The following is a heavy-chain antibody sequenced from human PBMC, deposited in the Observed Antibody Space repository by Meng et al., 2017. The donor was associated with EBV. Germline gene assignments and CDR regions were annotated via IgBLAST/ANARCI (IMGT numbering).Heavy chain of an antibody. V-gene: IGHV1-3*01. CDR3: ARRGGVADWFDP. D-gene: IGHD2-15*01. J-gene: IGHJ5*02. CDR1: GYTFTSYA. CDR2: INAGNGNT. Sequence: QFQLVRAGAEVKKPGASVKASCKASGYTFTSYAMHWVRQAPGQRLEWMGWINAGNGNTKYSQKFQGRVTITRDTSASTAYMELSSLRSEDTAVYYCARRGGVADWFDPWGQGTLVTVSS.